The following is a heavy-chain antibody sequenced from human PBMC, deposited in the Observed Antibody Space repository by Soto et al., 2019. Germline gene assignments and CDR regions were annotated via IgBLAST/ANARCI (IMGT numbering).Heavy chain of an antibody. CDR3: TRAAWFPYLSFY. Sequence: GGSLRLSCAASGFTFSRFELHWVRQAPGKGLEWISYISSSGSTAHYASSVEGRFTISRDNANNSVYLQMDSLRAEDTALYYCTRAAWFPYLSFYWGQGALVTVSS. J-gene: IGHJ4*02. CDR1: GFTFSRFE. V-gene: IGHV3-48*03. D-gene: IGHD3-10*01. CDR2: ISSSGSTA.